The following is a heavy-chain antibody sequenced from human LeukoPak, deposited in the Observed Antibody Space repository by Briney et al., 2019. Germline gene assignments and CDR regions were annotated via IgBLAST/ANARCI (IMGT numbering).Heavy chain of an antibody. CDR1: GYTFNSYG. V-gene: IGHV1-18*01. D-gene: IGHD4-17*01. CDR2: ISGYNGAT. CDR3: ARDASYGPHAFDI. Sequence: ASVKVSCKVSGYTFNSYGISWVRQAPGHGLEWMGWISGYNGATNYAQKVQGRVTVTTDTSTSTAYMELRSLTSDHTAVYYCARDASYGPHAFDIWGQGTMVTVSS. J-gene: IGHJ3*02.